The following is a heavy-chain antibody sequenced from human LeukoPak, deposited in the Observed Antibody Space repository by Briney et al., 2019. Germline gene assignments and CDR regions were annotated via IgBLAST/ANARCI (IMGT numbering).Heavy chain of an antibody. CDR1: GFTFSSYS. CDR2: ISSSSSYI. D-gene: IGHD3-22*01. Sequence: GGSPRLSCAASGFTFSSYSMNWARQAPGKGLEWVSSISSSSSYIYYADSVKGRFTISRDNAKNSLYLQMNSLRAEDTAVYYCARGPLVVLIDYWGQGTLVTVSS. J-gene: IGHJ4*02. CDR3: ARGPLVVLIDY. V-gene: IGHV3-21*01.